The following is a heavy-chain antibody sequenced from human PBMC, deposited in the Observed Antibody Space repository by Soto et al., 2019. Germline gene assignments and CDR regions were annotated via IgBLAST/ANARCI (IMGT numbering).Heavy chain of an antibody. Sequence: EVQLVESGGGLVQPGGSLRLSCAASKFSFSGYWMHWVRQAPGKGLMWVSRVNPDGSTTTYADSVKGRFTISRDNAKNTVFLQMNSLRADDTAVYYCEKVASGSYDWFDPWGQGTLVTVSS. CDR3: EKVASGSYDWFDP. CDR2: VNPDGSTT. V-gene: IGHV3-74*01. D-gene: IGHD1-26*01. CDR1: KFSFSGYW. J-gene: IGHJ5*02.